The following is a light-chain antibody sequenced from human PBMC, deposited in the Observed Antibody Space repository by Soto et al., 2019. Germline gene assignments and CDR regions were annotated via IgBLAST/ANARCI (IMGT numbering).Light chain of an antibody. CDR1: QSVSNNY. CDR2: HAS. V-gene: IGKV3-20*01. CDR3: QQYGSSPSIT. Sequence: EIVLTQSPDTLSLSPGEIATLSCRASQSVSNNYLAWYQQRPGQAPRLLIYHASSRATGIPDRFSGSGSGTDFALPISRLEPERFAVYYCQQYGSSPSITFSPGTRREIK. J-gene: IGKJ5*01.